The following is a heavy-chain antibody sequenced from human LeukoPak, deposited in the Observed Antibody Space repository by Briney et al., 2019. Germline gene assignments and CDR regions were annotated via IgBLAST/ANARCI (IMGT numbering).Heavy chain of an antibody. V-gene: IGHV4-4*09. CDR3: ARLGDAYRFDY. CDR2: IYTSGST. Sequence: SETLSLTCTVSGGSISSYYWSWIRQPPGKGLEWIGYIYTSGSTNYNPSLKSRVTISVDTSKNQFSMKLSSVTATDTAVYYCARLGDAYRFDYWGQGTLVTVSS. J-gene: IGHJ4*02. D-gene: IGHD5-24*01. CDR1: GGSISSYY.